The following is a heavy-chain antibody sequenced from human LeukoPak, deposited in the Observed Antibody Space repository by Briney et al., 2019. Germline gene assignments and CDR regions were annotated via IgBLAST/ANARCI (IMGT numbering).Heavy chain of an antibody. Sequence: PGGSLRLSCTVSGFTVSSNSMSWVRQAPGKGLEWVSSISSSGDTTYYADSVKGRFTISRDNSKNTLYLQMNSLRAEDTAVYYCAKGNSQWLVTFLDYWGQGTLVTVSS. CDR2: ISSSGDTT. CDR3: AKGNSQWLVTFLDY. CDR1: GFTVSSNS. D-gene: IGHD6-19*01. V-gene: IGHV3-23*01. J-gene: IGHJ4*02.